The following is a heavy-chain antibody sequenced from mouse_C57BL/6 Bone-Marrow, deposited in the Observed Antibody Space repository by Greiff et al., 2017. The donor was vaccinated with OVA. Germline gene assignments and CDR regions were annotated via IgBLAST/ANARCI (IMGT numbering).Heavy chain of an antibody. CDR3: TTRDYFDY. V-gene: IGHV14-4*01. J-gene: IGHJ2*01. Sequence: VQLQQSGAELVRPGASVKLSCTASGLNINDDYMHWVKQRPEQGLEWIGWIDPENGDTEYASKFQGKATITADTSSNTAYLQLSSLTSEDSAVYYCTTRDYFDYWGRGTTLTVSS. CDR2: IDPENGDT. CDR1: GLNINDDY.